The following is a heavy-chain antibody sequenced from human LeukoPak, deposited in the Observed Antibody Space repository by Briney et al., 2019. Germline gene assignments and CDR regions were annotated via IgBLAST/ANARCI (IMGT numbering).Heavy chain of an antibody. D-gene: IGHD1-26*01. Sequence: GGSLRLSCAASGFTFSSYGMHWVRQAPGKGLEWVAVISYDESNKNYADSVKGRFTISRDNSKNTLYLQMNSLRAEDTAVYYCAKMRWELLYYFDYWGQGTLVTVSS. CDR3: AKMRWELLYYFDY. CDR2: ISYDESNK. J-gene: IGHJ4*02. CDR1: GFTFSSYG. V-gene: IGHV3-30*18.